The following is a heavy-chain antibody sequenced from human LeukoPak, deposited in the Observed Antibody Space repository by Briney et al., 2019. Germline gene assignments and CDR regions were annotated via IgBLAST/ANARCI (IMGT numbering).Heavy chain of an antibody. J-gene: IGHJ4*02. CDR3: AKPLSAASGTDFHY. CDR1: GFTFSSYA. CDR2: ISGSGTTT. V-gene: IGHV3-23*01. D-gene: IGHD6-13*01. Sequence: GGSLRLSCAASGFTFSSYAMSWVRQAPGKGLDWVSAISGSGTTTYYADSVKGRLTISRDISKNTLYLQMNSLRAEDTAVYYCAKPLSAASGTDFHYWGQGTLVTVSS.